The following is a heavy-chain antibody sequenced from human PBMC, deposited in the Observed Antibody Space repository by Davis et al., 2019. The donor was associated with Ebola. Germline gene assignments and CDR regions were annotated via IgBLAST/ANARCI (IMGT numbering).Heavy chain of an antibody. CDR3: ARQIPTYYDILTGYYKGPDY. V-gene: IGHV5-10-1*01. CDR2: IDPSDSYT. J-gene: IGHJ4*02. Sequence: PGGSLRLSCKGSGYRFTSYWVTWVRQMPGKGLEWMGRIDPSDSYTNYSPSFQGHVTISADKSISTAYLQWSSLKASDTAMYYCARQIPTYYDILTGYYKGPDYWGQGTLVTVSS. D-gene: IGHD3-9*01. CDR1: GYRFTSYW.